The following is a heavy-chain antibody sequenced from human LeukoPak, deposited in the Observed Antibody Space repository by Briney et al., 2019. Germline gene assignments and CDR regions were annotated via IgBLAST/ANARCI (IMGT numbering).Heavy chain of an antibody. V-gene: IGHV4-34*01. D-gene: IGHD1-14*01. CDR2: INHSGST. J-gene: IGHJ4*02. Sequence: PSETLSLTCAVYGGSFSGYYWSWIRQPPGKGLEWIGEINHSGSTNYNPSLKSRVTMSVDTSKNQFSLKLSSVTAADTAVYYCARGSGSSLVPIYAPFDYWGQGTLVTVSS. CDR3: ARGSGSSLVPIYAPFDY. CDR1: GGSFSGYY.